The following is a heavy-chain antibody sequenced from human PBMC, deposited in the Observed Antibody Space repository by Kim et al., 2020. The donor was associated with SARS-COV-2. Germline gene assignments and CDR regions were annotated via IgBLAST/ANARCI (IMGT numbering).Heavy chain of an antibody. CDR2: FDPEDVET. V-gene: IGHV1-24*01. J-gene: IGHJ6*02. D-gene: IGHD6-19*01. CDR3: ATAPAVAGTPPLGYYYYGMDV. Sequence: ASVKVSCKVSGYTLTELSMHWVRQAPGKGLEWMGGFDPEDVETIYAQKFQGRVTMTEDTSTDTAYMELSSLRSEDTAVYYCATAPAVAGTPPLGYYYYGMDVWGQGTPVTVSS. CDR1: GYTLTELS.